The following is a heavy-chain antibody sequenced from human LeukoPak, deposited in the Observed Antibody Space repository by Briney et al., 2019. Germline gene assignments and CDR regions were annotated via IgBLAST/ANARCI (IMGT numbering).Heavy chain of an antibody. V-gene: IGHV1-18*01. CDR3: ALMWAYCGGDCYSMDFQH. CDR2: INTYNGNT. CDR1: GYTFTSYG. D-gene: IGHD2-21*02. Sequence: ASVTVSRKASGYTFTSYGISWVRQAPAQGLEWVGWINTYNGNTNYAQKLQGRVTMTTDTSTSTAYMELRSLRSDDTAVYYCALMWAYCGGDCYSMDFQHWGQGTLVTVSS. J-gene: IGHJ1*01.